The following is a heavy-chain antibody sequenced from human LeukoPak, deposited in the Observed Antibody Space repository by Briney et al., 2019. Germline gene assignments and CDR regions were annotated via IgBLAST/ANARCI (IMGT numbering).Heavy chain of an antibody. CDR2: IRYDGSDK. V-gene: IGHV3-30*02. J-gene: IGHJ6*03. CDR3: TRAGGLVRGVHYYYYMDV. CDR1: GFTFSNAW. D-gene: IGHD3-10*01. Sequence: GGSLRLSCAASGFTFSNAWMSWVRQAPGKGLEWVAFIRYDGSDKYYADSVKGRFTISRDNSKNTLSLQMNSLRPVDTAVYYCTRAGGLVRGVHYYYYMDVWGKGTTVTISS.